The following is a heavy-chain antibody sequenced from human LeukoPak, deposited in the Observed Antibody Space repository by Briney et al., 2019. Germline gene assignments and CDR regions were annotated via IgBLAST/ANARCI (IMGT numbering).Heavy chain of an antibody. V-gene: IGHV3-30*02. D-gene: IGHD3-22*01. Sequence: GGSLRLSCATSGFTFNTYGMHWVRQAPGKGLEWVTFLWYDGSKEFYADSVKGRFTVSRDMSKNTLYLQINSLRVDDTAIYYCAKSRGYTSAWDDVFDIWDQGSMVIVSS. CDR2: LWYDGSKE. CDR1: GFTFNTYG. J-gene: IGHJ3*02. CDR3: AKSRGYTSAWDDVFDI.